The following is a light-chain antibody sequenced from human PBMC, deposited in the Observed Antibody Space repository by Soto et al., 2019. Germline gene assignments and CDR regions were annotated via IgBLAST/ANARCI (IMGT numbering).Light chain of an antibody. V-gene: IGKV4-1*01. CDR3: QQLYSTPCT. CDR1: QSVLYSSNNKNY. Sequence: DIVMTQSPDSLAVSLGERATINCKSSQSVLYSSNNKNYLAWYQQKPGQPPKLLIYWASTRESGVPDRFSGSGSGKDFTLTLSSPAVEDGAGYYFQQLYSTPCTFGPGTKVEIK. J-gene: IGKJ1*01. CDR2: WAS.